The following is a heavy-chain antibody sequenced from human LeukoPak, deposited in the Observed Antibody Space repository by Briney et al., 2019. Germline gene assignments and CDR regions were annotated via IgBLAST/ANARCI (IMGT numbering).Heavy chain of an antibody. J-gene: IGHJ4*02. CDR1: GGTFSSYA. V-gene: IGHV1-69*04. Sequence: ASVKVSCKASGGTFSSYAISWVRQAPRQGLEWMGRIIPILGIANYAQKFQGRVTITADKSTSTAYMELSSLRSEDTAVYYCARDSSSWVGSWGQGTLVTVSS. D-gene: IGHD6-13*01. CDR3: ARDSSSWVGS. CDR2: IIPILGIA.